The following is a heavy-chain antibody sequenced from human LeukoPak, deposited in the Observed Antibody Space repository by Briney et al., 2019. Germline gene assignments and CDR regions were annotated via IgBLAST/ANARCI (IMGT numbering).Heavy chain of an antibody. J-gene: IGHJ3*02. Sequence: SESLSLTCTVSGGSISSYYWSWIRQPPGKGLEWIGYIYYSGSTNYNPSLKSRVTISVDTSKNQFSLKLSSVTAADTAVYYCARDSHDAFDIWGQGTMVTVSS. CDR3: ARDSHDAFDI. V-gene: IGHV4-59*01. CDR2: IYYSGST. CDR1: GGSISSYY.